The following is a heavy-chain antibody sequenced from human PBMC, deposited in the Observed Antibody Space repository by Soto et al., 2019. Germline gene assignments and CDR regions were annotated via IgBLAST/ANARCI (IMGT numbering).Heavy chain of an antibody. D-gene: IGHD3-22*01. J-gene: IGHJ5*02. Sequence: GGSLRLSCAASGFTVSSNYMSWVRQAPGKGLGWVSVIYSGGSTYYADSVKGRFTISRDNSKNTLYLQMNSLRAEDTAVYYCARMGDSSGYSGGFDPWGQGTLVTVSS. V-gene: IGHV3-66*01. CDR2: IYSGGST. CDR1: GFTVSSNY. CDR3: ARMGDSSGYSGGFDP.